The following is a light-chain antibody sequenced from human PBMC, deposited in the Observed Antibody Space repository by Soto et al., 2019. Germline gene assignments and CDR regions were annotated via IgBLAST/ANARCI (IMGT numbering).Light chain of an antibody. CDR1: QGISNS. V-gene: IGKV1-27*01. CDR2: DAS. Sequence: DIQMTQSPSSLSASVGDRVTITCRASQGISNSLAWYQQEPGKVPKLLIYDASTLQSGVSSRFSCSGSGTDLTLTLSSLQPEDVATYYCQKYDSAPEAFGQGTKVEIK. J-gene: IGKJ1*01. CDR3: QKYDSAPEA.